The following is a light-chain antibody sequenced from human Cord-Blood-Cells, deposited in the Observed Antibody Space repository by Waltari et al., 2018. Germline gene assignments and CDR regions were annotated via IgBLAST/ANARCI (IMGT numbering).Light chain of an antibody. J-gene: IGLJ2*01. CDR1: SSEVGSYNL. CDR3: CSYAGSSTFHVV. CDR2: EGS. Sequence: QSALTQPASVSGAPGQSITISCTGTSSEVGSYNLVSWYQQHPGKAPKLMIYEGSKLPSGVSPRFSGSNSGNTASLTLSGLQADDDADYYCCSYAGSSTFHVVFGGGTKLTVL. V-gene: IGLV2-23*03.